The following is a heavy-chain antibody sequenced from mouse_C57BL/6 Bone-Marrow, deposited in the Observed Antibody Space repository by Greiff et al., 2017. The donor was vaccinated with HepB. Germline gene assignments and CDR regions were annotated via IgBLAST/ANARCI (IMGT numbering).Heavy chain of an antibody. CDR1: GFSLTSYG. V-gene: IGHV2-6-1*01. D-gene: IGHD2-5*01. CDR2: IWSDGST. J-gene: IGHJ4*01. CDR3: ARQAYYSNYDYAMDY. Sequence: VKLVESGPGLVAPSQSLSITCTVSGFSLTSYGVHWVRQPPGKGLEWLVVIWSDGSTTYNSALKSRLSISKDNSKSQVFLKMNSLQTDDTAMYYCARQAYYSNYDYAMDYWGQGTSVTVSS.